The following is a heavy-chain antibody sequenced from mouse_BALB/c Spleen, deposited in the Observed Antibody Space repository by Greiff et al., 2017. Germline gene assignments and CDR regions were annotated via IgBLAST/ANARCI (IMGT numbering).Heavy chain of an antibody. CDR1: GYTFTDYN. V-gene: IGHV1S29*02. D-gene: IGHD2-2*01. Sequence: VQLQQSGPELVKPGASVKISCKASGYTFTDYNMHWVKQSHGKSLEWIGYIYPYNGGTGYNQKFKSKATLTVDNSSSTAYMELRSLTSEDSAVYYCASPIYYGYDRGYAMDYWGQGTSVTVSS. J-gene: IGHJ4*01. CDR3: ASPIYYGYDRGYAMDY. CDR2: IYPYNGGT.